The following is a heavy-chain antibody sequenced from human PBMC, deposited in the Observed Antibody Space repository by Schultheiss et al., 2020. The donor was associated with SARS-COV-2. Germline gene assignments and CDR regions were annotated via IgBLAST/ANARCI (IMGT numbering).Heavy chain of an antibody. Sequence: ASVKVSCKASGYTFTGYYMHWVRQAPGQGLEWMGWINPNSGGTNYAQKFQGRVTMTRDTSISTAYMELSRLRSDDTAVYYCAGGPWYSGPLGAFDIWGQGTMVTVSS. J-gene: IGHJ3*02. CDR1: GYTFTGYY. V-gene: IGHV1-2*02. D-gene: IGHD1-26*01. CDR3: AGGPWYSGPLGAFDI. CDR2: INPNSGGT.